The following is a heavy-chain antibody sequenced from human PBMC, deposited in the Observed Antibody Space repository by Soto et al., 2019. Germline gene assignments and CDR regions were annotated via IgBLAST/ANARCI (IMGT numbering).Heavy chain of an antibody. V-gene: IGHV2-5*01. D-gene: IGHD6-13*01. J-gene: IGHJ6*02. CDR1: GGALSTGGVG. Sequence: GPTLVNPTQTLTLACTGAGGALSTGGVGVGWIRQPPGKALEGLALIYWNDDKRYSPSLKSRLTITKDTSKNQVVLTMNNMAPADTSTYSLPHTRLPAACTSPYNYWMHVWHQETTVTVFS. CDR2: IYWNDDK. CDR3: PHTRLPAACTSPYNYWMHV.